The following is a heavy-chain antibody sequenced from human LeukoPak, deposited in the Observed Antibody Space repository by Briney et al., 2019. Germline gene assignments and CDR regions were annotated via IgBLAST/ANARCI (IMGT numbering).Heavy chain of an antibody. CDR2: ISSSGSTI. J-gene: IGHJ3*02. V-gene: IGHV3-48*03. D-gene: IGHD4-23*01. CDR3: AKDPTGDYVGAFEI. Sequence: GGSLRLSCAASGFTFSSYEMNWVRQAPGKGLEWVSYISSSGSTIYYADSVKGRFTISRDNAKNSLYLQMVSLRAEDSAIYYCAKDPTGDYVGAFEIWGQGTMVTVSS. CDR1: GFTFSSYE.